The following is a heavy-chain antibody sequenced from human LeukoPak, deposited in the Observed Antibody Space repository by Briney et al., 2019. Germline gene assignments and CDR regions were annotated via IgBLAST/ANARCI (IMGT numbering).Heavy chain of an antibody. CDR1: GYTFTSYG. V-gene: IGHV1-69*13. D-gene: IGHD6-13*01. CDR3: ARSTGIAAAGNKEVYNWFDP. J-gene: IGHJ5*02. Sequence: ASVKVSCKASGYTFTSYGISWVRQAPGQGLEWMGGIIPTFGTANYAQKFQGRVTITADESTSTAYMELSSLRSEDTAVYYCARSTGIAAAGNKEVYNWFDPWGQGTLVTVSS. CDR2: IIPTFGTA.